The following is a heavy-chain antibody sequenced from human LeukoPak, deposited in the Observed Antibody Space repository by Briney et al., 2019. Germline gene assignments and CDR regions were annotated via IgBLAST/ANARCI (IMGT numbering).Heavy chain of an antibody. J-gene: IGHJ3*02. V-gene: IGHV4-59*01. D-gene: IGHD6-13*01. CDR3: ARDERGGSSSDI. CDR1: GDSISNYY. Sequence: SETLSLTCTISGDSISNYYWSWIRQPPGRGLEWIGYIYYTGTTSYNPSLNSRVTISVDTSKSQFSLKLSSVTAADTAVYYCARDERGGSSSDIWGQGTMVTVSS. CDR2: IYYTGTT.